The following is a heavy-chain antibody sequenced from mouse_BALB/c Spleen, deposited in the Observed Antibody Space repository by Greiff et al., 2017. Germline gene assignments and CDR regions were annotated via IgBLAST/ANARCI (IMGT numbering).Heavy chain of an antibody. V-gene: IGHV1-87*01. D-gene: IGHD2-14*01. J-gene: IGHJ2*01. Sequence: VQLQQSGAELARPGASVKLSCKASGYTFTSYWMQWVKQRPGQGLEWIGAIYPGDGDTRYTQKFKDKATLTVDKSSSTAYMQLSSPTSEDSAVYYCATRYRYDFDYWGQGTTLTVSS. CDR1: GYTFTSYW. CDR3: ATRYRYDFDY. CDR2: IYPGDGDT.